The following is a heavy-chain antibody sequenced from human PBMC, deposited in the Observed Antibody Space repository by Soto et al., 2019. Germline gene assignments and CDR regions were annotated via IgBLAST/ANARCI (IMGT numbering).Heavy chain of an antibody. D-gene: IGHD1-26*01. CDR2: IYYTEGT. CDR1: GGSISSSNYY. J-gene: IGHJ4*02. CDR3: VSAAKWELLFDY. Sequence: PXETLSLTCTVAGGSISSSNYYWAWIRQPPGKGLEWIGNIYYTEGTYYNPSLKSRVTISVDTSENQVSLKLFSVTAADTALYYCVSAAKWELLFDYWGQGIQVTVSS. V-gene: IGHV4-39*01.